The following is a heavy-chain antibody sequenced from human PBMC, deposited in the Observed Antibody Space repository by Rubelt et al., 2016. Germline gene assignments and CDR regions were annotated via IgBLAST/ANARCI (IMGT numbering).Heavy chain of an antibody. CDR2: INHSGST. CDR1: GGSFSGYY. J-gene: IGHJ6*02. V-gene: IGHV4-34*01. Sequence: QVQLQESGPGLVKPSETLSLTCTVSGGSFSGYYWSWIRQPPGKGLEWIGEINHSGSTNYNPSLKSRVTISVDTSKNQFSLKLSSGTAADTAVYYCASTAAGRTYYYYYGMDVWGQGTTVTVSS. CDR3: ASTAAGRTYYYYYGMDV. D-gene: IGHD6-13*01.